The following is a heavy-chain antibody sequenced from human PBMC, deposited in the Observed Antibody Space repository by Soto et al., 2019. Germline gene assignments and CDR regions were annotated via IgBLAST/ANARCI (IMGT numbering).Heavy chain of an antibody. J-gene: IGHJ1*01. V-gene: IGHV3-33*01. CDR2: IDYNEINQ. CDR3: ARYFCPVPTCYDL. CDR1: GFTFSNYG. D-gene: IGHD2-2*01. Sequence: GGSLRLSCVASGFTFSNYGMHWVLHTPGKGLEWVAGIDYNEINQYYIDPVKGRFTISREQSKNTLYLQMNSLRAEDTAVYYCARYFCPVPTCYDLWGKGVLVTVSS.